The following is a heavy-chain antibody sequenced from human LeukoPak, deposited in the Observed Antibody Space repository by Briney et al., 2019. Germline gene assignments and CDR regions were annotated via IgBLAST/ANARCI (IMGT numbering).Heavy chain of an antibody. CDR3: AKDKVEYYYGSGTKYYFDY. Sequence: GGSLRLSCAASGFTFSSYAMSWVRQAPGKGLEWVSAISGSGGSTYYADSVKGRFTTSRDNSKNTLYLQMNSLRAEDTAVYYCAKDKVEYYYGSGTKYYFDYWGQGTLVTVSS. CDR1: GFTFSSYA. D-gene: IGHD3-10*01. J-gene: IGHJ4*02. CDR2: ISGSGGST. V-gene: IGHV3-23*01.